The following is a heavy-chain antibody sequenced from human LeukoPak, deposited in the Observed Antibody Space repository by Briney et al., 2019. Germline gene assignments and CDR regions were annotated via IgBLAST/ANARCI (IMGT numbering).Heavy chain of an antibody. J-gene: IGHJ4*02. CDR3: ARELRYSSADSCYSCDY. CDR2: IYYSGAT. V-gene: IGHV4-39*07. D-gene: IGHD2-15*01. Sequence: PSETLSLTCTVSGGSISSSYYYWGWIRQPPGKGLEWIGTIYYSGATQYNPSLKSRVTILVGTSKNQFSLKMSSVTAADTAFYYCARELRYSSADSCYSCDYWGRGSLVTVSS. CDR1: GGSISSSYYY.